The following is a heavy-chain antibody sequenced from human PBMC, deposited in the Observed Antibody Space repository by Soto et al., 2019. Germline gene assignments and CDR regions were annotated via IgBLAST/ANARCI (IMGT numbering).Heavy chain of an antibody. D-gene: IGHD4-17*01. CDR3: ARRSTAIAYGDYFDY. CDR1: GFSLTTTGVG. J-gene: IGHJ4*02. CDR2: IYWNDDK. Sequence: QITLKESGPTLVKPTQTLTLTCTFSGFSLTTTGVGVAWIRQAPGKAPEWLAIIYWNDDKRYRPSLRSGLTITKDTSRNQVVLTMTNMDPVDTATYYCARRSTAIAYGDYFDYWGQGTLVTVSS. V-gene: IGHV2-5*01.